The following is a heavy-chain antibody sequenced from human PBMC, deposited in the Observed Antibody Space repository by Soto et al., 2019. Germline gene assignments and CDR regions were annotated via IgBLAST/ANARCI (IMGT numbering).Heavy chain of an antibody. Sequence: GESLKISCAASGFTFDDYAMHWVRQAPGKGLEWVSLISGDGGSTYYADSVKGRFTISRDNSKNSLYLQMNSLRTEDTALYYCAKDIYDYGGNSYYYYGMDVWGQGTTVTVSS. CDR1: GFTFDDYA. V-gene: IGHV3-43*02. D-gene: IGHD4-17*01. CDR2: ISGDGGST. J-gene: IGHJ6*02. CDR3: AKDIYDYGGNSYYYYGMDV.